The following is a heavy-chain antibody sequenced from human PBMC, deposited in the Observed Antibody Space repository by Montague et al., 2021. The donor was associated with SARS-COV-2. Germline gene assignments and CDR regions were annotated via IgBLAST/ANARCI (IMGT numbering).Heavy chain of an antibody. CDR2: ISSSGFAT. D-gene: IGHD1-26*01. V-gene: IGHV3-23*01. Sequence: SLRLSCAASGFTFDDYGMSWVRQAPGKGLEWVSSISSSGFATYYADSVKGRFTFSRDNSKNTVTLQMNSLRAEDTAIYYCAKSLQVGATTPFDYCGQGILVTVSS. CDR3: AKSLQVGATTPFDY. J-gene: IGHJ4*02. CDR1: GFTFDDYG.